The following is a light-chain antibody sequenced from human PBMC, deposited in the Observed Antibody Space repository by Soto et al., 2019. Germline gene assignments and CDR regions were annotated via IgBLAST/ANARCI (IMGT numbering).Light chain of an antibody. CDR1: QSVSSN. CDR2: GAA. CDR3: QQYKNWWT. V-gene: IGKV3-15*01. J-gene: IGKJ1*01. Sequence: EIVMTQSPATLSVFPGERATLSCRASQSVSSNLAWFQHKPGQAPRLLIYGAAIRATGIPARFSGSGSRTEFTLTISSLQSEDVAVYYCQQYKNWWTFVQGTKVDI.